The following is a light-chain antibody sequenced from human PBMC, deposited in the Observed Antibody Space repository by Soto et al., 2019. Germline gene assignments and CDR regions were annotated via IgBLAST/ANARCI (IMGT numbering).Light chain of an antibody. V-gene: IGKV3-15*01. Sequence: EIVLTQSPATLYVSPGERATLSCRASQSLSSNVAWYQQRPRQAPRLLIYDTSSRASDVPARFSGRGSGTEFTLTIASLQSEDFAIYYCQQYNHWPRMLSFDGGTKVELK. CDR1: QSLSSN. CDR2: DTS. CDR3: QQYNHWPRMLS. J-gene: IGKJ4*01.